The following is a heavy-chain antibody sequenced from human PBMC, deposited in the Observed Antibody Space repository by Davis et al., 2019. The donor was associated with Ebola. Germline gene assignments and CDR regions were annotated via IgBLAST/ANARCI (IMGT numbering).Heavy chain of an antibody. CDR3: ASHVWGDYSFEY. J-gene: IGHJ4*02. CDR1: GYTFTSTA. D-gene: IGHD3-16*01. Sequence: AASVKVSCKPSGYTFTSTAVHWVRQAPGQSLEWMGWINAANGVTQYSQRFQGRVTITRDTFASTAYMELSSLSSEDTAFYYCASHVWGDYSFEYWGQGTLVTVSS. CDR2: INAANGVT. V-gene: IGHV1-3*01.